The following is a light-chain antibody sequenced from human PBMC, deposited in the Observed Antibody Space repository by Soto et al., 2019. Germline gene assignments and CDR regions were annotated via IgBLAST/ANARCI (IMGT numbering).Light chain of an antibody. CDR2: GAS. V-gene: IGKV3-15*01. CDR3: QQYNNWPRT. Sequence: EIVMTQSPATLSVSPGERATLSCRASQSVSSNLAWYQQKPGQAPRLLIYGASTRATGIPARFSGSGFGTELTLTISSLQSEDFAVDYYQQYNNWPRTFGERSKVEIK. CDR1: QSVSSN. J-gene: IGKJ1*01.